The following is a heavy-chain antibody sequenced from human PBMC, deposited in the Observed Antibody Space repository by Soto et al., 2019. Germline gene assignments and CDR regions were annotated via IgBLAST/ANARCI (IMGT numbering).Heavy chain of an antibody. CDR1: GGSISSSSYY. D-gene: IGHD2-8*02. Sequence: SETLSLTCTVSGGSISSSSYYWGWICQPPGKGLEWSGSIYYRGNTYYNPSLKSRVTISVDTSKNHFSLNLSSVSTADTAVYYCARVDTTGGLDSWGQGILATVSS. J-gene: IGHJ5*01. V-gene: IGHV4-39*02. CDR2: IYYRGNT. CDR3: ARVDTTGGLDS.